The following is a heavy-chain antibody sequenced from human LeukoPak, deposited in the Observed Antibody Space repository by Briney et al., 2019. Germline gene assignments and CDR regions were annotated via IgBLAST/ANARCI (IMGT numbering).Heavy chain of an antibody. J-gene: IGHJ5*02. CDR2: ISAYNGNT. CDR3: ARDITMIVVAEKWFDP. Sequence: ASVKVSCKASGYTFTSYGISWVRQAPGQGPEWMGWISAYNGNTNYAQKLQGRVTMTTDTSTSTAYMELRSLRSDDTAVYYCARDITMIVVAEKWFDPWGQGTLVTVSS. V-gene: IGHV1-18*01. CDR1: GYTFTSYG. D-gene: IGHD3-22*01.